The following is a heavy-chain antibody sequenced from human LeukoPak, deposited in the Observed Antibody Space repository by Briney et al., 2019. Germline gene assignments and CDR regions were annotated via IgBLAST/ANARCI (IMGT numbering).Heavy chain of an antibody. V-gene: IGHV3-23*01. CDR1: GFTFSIYS. J-gene: IGHJ4*02. CDR2: ISGSGGST. D-gene: IGHD2-8*01. Sequence: GGSLRLSCAASGFTFSIYSMNWVRQAPGKGLEWVSTISGSGGSTYYADSVKGRFTISRDNSKNKVNLQMNSLRAGETAVYYCAKDRSCINEVCHGDFDYWGQGTLVTVSS. CDR3: AKDRSCINEVCHGDFDY.